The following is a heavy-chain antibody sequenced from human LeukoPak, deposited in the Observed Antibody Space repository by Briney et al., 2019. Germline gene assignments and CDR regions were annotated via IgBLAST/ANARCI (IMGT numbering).Heavy chain of an antibody. CDR1: GFTFSDYY. CDR3: ELIVDDNRFDY. V-gene: IGHV3-23*01. J-gene: IGHJ4*02. Sequence: PGGSLRLSCAASGFTFSDYYMSWIRQAPGKGLEWVSAISGSGGSTYYADSVKGRFTISRDNSKNTLYLQMNSLRAEDTAVYYCELIVDDNRFDYWGQGTLVTVSS. D-gene: IGHD1-14*01. CDR2: ISGSGGST.